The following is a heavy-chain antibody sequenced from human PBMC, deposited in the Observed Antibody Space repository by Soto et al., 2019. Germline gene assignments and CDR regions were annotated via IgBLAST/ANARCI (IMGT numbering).Heavy chain of an antibody. V-gene: IGHV3-30*03. J-gene: IGHJ4*02. Sequence: QVQLVASGGGVVQPGRSLRLSCAASGFTFSDYGIHWVRQAPGKGLEWVAVISYEGSKTYYADSVKGRFTISRDNSKNTLYLQMASLRPEDTAVYYCARGGAMGVDYWGQGTLVTVSS. CDR2: ISYEGSKT. D-gene: IGHD1-26*01. CDR3: ARGGAMGVDY. CDR1: GFTFSDYG.